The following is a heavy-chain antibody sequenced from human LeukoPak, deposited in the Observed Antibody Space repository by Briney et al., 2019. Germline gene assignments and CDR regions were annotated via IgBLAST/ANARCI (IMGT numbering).Heavy chain of an antibody. CDR1: GFTFDDYA. CDR3: ARGTGRGSLYSSSWYFLGGYNWFDP. J-gene: IGHJ5*02. V-gene: IGHV3-9*01. CDR2: IAWNTGNT. Sequence: SGGSLRLSCAASGFTFDDYAMHWVRQAPGKGLEWVSGIAWNTGNTGYADSVKGRFTISRDNAENSLYLQMNSLRSEDTAVYYCARGTGRGSLYSSSWYFLGGYNWFDPWGQGTLVTVSS. D-gene: IGHD6-13*01.